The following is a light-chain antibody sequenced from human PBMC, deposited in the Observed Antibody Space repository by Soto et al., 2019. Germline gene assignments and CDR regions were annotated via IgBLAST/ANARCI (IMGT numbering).Light chain of an antibody. J-gene: IGKJ1*01. CDR2: DAS. CDR3: QQRYRWPRT. CDR1: QSVSSN. Sequence: EIVMTQSPATLSVSPGESATLSCRASQSVSSNLAWHQQKPGQAPRLLIYDASNRATGIPARFSGSGSGTDFTLSISSLEPEDFAVYYCQQRYRWPRTFGQGTKVDIK. V-gene: IGKV3-11*01.